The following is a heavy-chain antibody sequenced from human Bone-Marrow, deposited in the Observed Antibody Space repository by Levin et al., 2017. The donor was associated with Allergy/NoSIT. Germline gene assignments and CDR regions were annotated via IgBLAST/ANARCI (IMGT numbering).Heavy chain of an antibody. CDR2: ISFDATNR. V-gene: IGHV3-30-3*01. CDR3: ARDNNISPFFGNYYYYMDV. Sequence: SCAASVSNFRTSGMHWVRQAPGKGLEWLAFISFDATNRYFADSVKGRFTTSRDNSTNTLYLQMNTLRPDDTAVYFCARDNNISPFFGNYYYYMDVWGKGTTVTVSS. D-gene: IGHD3-3*01. J-gene: IGHJ6*03. CDR1: VSNFRTSG.